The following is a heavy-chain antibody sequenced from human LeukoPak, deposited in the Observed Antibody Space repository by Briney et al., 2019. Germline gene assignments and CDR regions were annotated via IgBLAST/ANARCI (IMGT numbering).Heavy chain of an antibody. D-gene: IGHD3-10*01. CDR3: AAPLWFGESSFDY. Sequence: QPGGSLRLSCSASGFTFSSYATHWVRQAPGKGLEWVAVISYDGSNKYYADSVKGRFTISRDNSKNTLYLQMNSLRAEDTAVYYCAAPLWFGESSFDYWGQGTLVTVSS. CDR2: ISYDGSNK. CDR1: GFTFSSYA. V-gene: IGHV3-30-3*01. J-gene: IGHJ4*02.